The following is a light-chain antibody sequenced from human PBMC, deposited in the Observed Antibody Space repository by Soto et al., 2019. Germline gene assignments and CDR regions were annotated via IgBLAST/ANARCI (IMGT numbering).Light chain of an antibody. J-gene: IGKJ2*01. CDR3: QQYNSPYT. Sequence: DIQMTQSPSSLSASVGDRVTITCQASQNINNYLNWYQQKPGRAPKLLIYDASNLEAGVPSRFRGSGSGTDFTFTISRLQPEDIATYYCQQYNSPYTFGQGTKLEIK. CDR1: QNINNY. CDR2: DAS. V-gene: IGKV1-33*01.